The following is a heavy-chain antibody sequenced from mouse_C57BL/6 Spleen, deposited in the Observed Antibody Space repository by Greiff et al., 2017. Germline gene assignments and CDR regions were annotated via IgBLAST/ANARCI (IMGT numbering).Heavy chain of an antibody. CDR3: ARSSSKDYDAMDY. J-gene: IGHJ4*01. CDR2: IYPGSGNT. V-gene: IGHV1-76*01. CDR1: GYTFTDYY. D-gene: IGHD1-3*01. Sequence: VKLVESGAELVRPGASVKLSCKASGYTFTDYYINWVKQRPGQGLEWIARIYPGSGNTYYNEKFKGKATLTAEKSSSTAYMQLSSLTSEDSAVYFCARSSSKDYDAMDYWGQGTSVTVSS.